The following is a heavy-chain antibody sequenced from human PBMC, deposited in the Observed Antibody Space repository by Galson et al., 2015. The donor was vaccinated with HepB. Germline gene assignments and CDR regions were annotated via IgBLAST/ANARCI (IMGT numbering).Heavy chain of an antibody. V-gene: IGHV2-70*11. J-gene: IGHJ6*02. CDR3: ARLPTQRGRYGMDV. Sequence: PALVKPTQTLTLTCTFSGFSLSTSGMCVSWIRQPPGKALEWLARIDWDDDKYYSTSLKTRLTISKDTSKNQVVLTMTNMDPVDTATYYCARLPTQRGRYGMDVWGQGTTVTVSS. D-gene: IGHD3-10*01. CDR2: IDWDDDK. CDR1: GFSLSTSGMC.